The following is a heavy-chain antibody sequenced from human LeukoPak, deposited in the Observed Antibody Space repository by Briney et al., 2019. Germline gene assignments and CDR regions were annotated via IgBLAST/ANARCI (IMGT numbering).Heavy chain of an antibody. CDR2: ISSSSYI. D-gene: IGHD5-18*01. J-gene: IGHJ3*02. CDR3: ARVDTAMVTYDVFDI. V-gene: IGHV3-21*01. Sequence: GGSLRLSCAASGFTFSSYSMNWVSQAPGKGLEWVSSISSSSYIYYADSVKGRFTISRDNAKNSLYLQMNSLRAEDTAVYYCARVDTAMVTYDVFDIWGQWTMVTVSS. CDR1: GFTFSSYS.